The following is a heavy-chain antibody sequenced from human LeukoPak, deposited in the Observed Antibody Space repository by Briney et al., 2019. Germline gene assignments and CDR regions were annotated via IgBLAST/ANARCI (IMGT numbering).Heavy chain of an antibody. Sequence: SETLSLTCTVSGYSISSGYYWGWIRQPAGKELEWIGSIYHSGSTYYNPSLKSRVTISVDTSKNQFSLKLSSVTAADTAVYYCARDRGSTVVTPSWFDPWGQGTLVTVSS. CDR3: ARDRGSTVVTPSWFDP. CDR1: GYSISSGYY. CDR2: IYHSGST. V-gene: IGHV4-38-2*02. D-gene: IGHD4-23*01. J-gene: IGHJ5*02.